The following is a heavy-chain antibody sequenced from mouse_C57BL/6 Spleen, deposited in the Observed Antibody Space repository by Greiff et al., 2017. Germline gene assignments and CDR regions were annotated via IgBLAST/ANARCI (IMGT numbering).Heavy chain of an antibody. Sequence: VQLQQSGPELVKPGASVKIPCKASGYTFTDYNMDWVKQSHGKSLEWIGDINPNNGGTIYNQKFKGKATLTVDKSYSQHYMALRRLTSEDTAVYYCARSNYYGSYWYFDVWGTGTTVTVSS. CDR2: INPNNGGT. V-gene: IGHV1-18*01. J-gene: IGHJ1*03. CDR3: ARSNYYGSYWYFDV. D-gene: IGHD1-1*01. CDR1: GYTFTDYN.